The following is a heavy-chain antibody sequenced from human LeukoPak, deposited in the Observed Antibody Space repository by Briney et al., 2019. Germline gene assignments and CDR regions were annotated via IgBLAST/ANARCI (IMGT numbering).Heavy chain of an antibody. V-gene: IGHV3-21*01. J-gene: IGHJ4*02. CDR2: ISCSSTYI. CDR3: ARDYTTTLTTATNFDY. CDR1: GFTFSSYS. D-gene: IGHD4-17*01. Sequence: GGSLRLSCAVSGFTFSSYSMNWVRQAPGKGLEWVSSISCSSTYIFYADSMKGRFTISRDNTKNSLYLQMNSLRAEDTAIYYCARDYTTTLTTATNFDYWGQGTLVTVSS.